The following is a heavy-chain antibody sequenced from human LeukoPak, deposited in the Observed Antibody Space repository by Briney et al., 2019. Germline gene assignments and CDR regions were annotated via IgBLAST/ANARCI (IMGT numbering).Heavy chain of an antibody. D-gene: IGHD3-10*01. CDR3: ARRNYYGSGSYCFDY. J-gene: IGHJ4*02. CDR1: GGSFSGYY. V-gene: IGHV4-34*01. CDR2: INHSGST. Sequence: RPSETQSLTCAVYGGSFSGYYWSWIRQPPGKGLEWIGEINHSGSTNYNPSLKSRVTISVDTSKNQFSLKLSSVTAADTAVYYCARRNYYGSGSYCFDYWGQGTLVTVSS.